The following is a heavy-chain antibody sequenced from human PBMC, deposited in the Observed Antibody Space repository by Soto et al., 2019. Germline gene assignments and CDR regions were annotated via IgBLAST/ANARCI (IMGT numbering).Heavy chain of an antibody. V-gene: IGHV1-8*01. J-gene: IGHJ5*02. CDR3: ARGPTYYYDSSGHLYNWFDP. D-gene: IGHD3-22*01. Sequence: QVQLVQSGAEVKKPGASVKVSCKASGYTFTSYDINWVRQATGQGLEWMGWMNPNSGNTGYAQKFQGRVTMTRNTSISTAYMELSSLRSEDTAVYYCARGPTYYYDSSGHLYNWFDPWGQGTLVTVSS. CDR2: MNPNSGNT. CDR1: GYTFTSYD.